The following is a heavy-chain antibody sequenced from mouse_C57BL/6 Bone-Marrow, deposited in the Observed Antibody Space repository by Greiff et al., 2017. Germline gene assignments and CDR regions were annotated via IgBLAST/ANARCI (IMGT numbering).Heavy chain of an antibody. CDR3: ARSYYAMDY. J-gene: IGHJ4*01. V-gene: IGHV1-52*01. CDR1: GYTFTSYW. CDR2: IDPSDRET. Sequence: QVQLQQPGAELVRPGSSVKLSCKASGYTFTSYWMHWVKQRPIQGLEWIGNIDPSDRETHYNQKFKDKATLTVDKSSSTAYMQLSSLTSEDSAVYYCARSYYAMDYWGQGTSVTVTS.